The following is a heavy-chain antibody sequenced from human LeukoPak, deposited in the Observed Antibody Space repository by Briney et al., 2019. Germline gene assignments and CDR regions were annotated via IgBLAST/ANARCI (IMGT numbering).Heavy chain of an antibody. D-gene: IGHD2-15*01. J-gene: IGHJ4*02. CDR3: AGHHPRNIVDF. V-gene: IGHV4-59*08. CDR2: ISDIGST. CDR1: GGSISSYY. Sequence: MSSETLSLTCTVSGGSISSYYWSWIRQPPGKGLEWIAYISDIGSTNHNPSLKSRVTISLDTSKNQFSLKLSSVTAADTAVYYCAGHHPRNIVDFWGQGTLVTVSS.